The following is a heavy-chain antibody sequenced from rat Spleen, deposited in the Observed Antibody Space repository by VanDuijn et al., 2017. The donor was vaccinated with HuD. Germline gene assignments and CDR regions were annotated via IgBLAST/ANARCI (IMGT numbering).Heavy chain of an antibody. CDR1: GFSFKNSV. CDR2: INTDSSDT. CDR3: ARERLSERVFDY. D-gene: IGHD1-2*01. Sequence: EVQLVESGGGLVQPGSSLKVSCIASGFSFKNSVMHWFRQAPENGIEWLAYINTDSSDTHYVETVKGRFTISRDNAKNTVDMQLSSLRSEDTAMYYCARERLSERVFDYWGQGVMVTVSS. V-gene: IGHV5-43*01. J-gene: IGHJ2*01.